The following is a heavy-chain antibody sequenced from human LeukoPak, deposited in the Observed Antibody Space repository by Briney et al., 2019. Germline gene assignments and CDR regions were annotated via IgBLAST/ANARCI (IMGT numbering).Heavy chain of an antibody. V-gene: IGHV1-8*01. CDR3: ARGSGYYYVGLPDAFDI. CDR2: MNPNSGNT. J-gene: IGHJ3*02. Sequence: ASVKVSCKASGYTFTSYDINWVRQATGQGLEWMGWMNPNSGNTGYAQKFQGRVTMTRNTSISTAYMELSSLRSEDTAVYYCARGSGYYYVGLPDAFDIWGQGTMVTVSS. D-gene: IGHD3-22*01. CDR1: GYTFTSYD.